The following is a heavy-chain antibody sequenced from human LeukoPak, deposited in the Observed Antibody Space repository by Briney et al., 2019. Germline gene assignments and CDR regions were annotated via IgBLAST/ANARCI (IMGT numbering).Heavy chain of an antibody. CDR1: GYTFTGYY. V-gene: IGHV1-2*02. J-gene: IGHJ4*02. CDR3: ARAPVGGPLRFFDY. Sequence: ASVKVPCKASGYTFTGYYIHWVRQAPGQGLEWMGWIHPNSGGTNFVQKFQGRVTMTRDSSISTAYMEVSSLRSDDTAVYYCARAPVGGPLRFFDYWGLGTLVTVSS. D-gene: IGHD3-3*01. CDR2: IHPNSGGT.